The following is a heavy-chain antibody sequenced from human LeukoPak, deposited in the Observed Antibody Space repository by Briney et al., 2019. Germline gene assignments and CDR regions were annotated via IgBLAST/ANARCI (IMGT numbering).Heavy chain of an antibody. D-gene: IGHD3-9*01. CDR2: ISPNGGST. Sequence: ASVKVSCKASGYTFTSYYMHWVRQAPGQGLEWMGIISPNGGSTSYAQKFQGRVTMTRDTSTSTVYMELSSLRSEDAAVYYCARDLSYYDILTGYLPRGYYYGMDVWGQGTTVTVSS. CDR1: GYTFTSYY. CDR3: ARDLSYYDILTGYLPRGYYYGMDV. J-gene: IGHJ6*02. V-gene: IGHV1-46*01.